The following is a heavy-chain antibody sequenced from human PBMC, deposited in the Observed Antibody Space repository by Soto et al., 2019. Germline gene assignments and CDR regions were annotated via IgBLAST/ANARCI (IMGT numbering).Heavy chain of an antibody. Sequence: QVQLVQSGAEVKKPGASVKVSCKASGYTFTSYGISWVRPAPGQGLEWMGWLSAYNGNTNYAQKLQGRVTMTTDTYTSTAYMELRSLRSDDTAVYYCARDLYGDDTAVFDYWGQGTLVTVSS. D-gene: IGHD4-17*01. CDR2: LSAYNGNT. V-gene: IGHV1-18*01. CDR3: ARDLYGDDTAVFDY. J-gene: IGHJ4*02. CDR1: GYTFTSYG.